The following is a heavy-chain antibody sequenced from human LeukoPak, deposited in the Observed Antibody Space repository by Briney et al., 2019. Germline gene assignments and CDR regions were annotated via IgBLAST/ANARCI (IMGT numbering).Heavy chain of an antibody. CDR3: ARDNSSGWSDFHYYGMDA. CDR2: ISSGGSPT. J-gene: IGHJ6*02. V-gene: IGHV3-48*01. CDR1: GFTFSSYS. Sequence: PGGSLRLSCAAAGFTFSSYSMNLVRQALGKGLEWISYISSGGSPTYYADSVKGRFVISRDSAKNSLYLRMNSLRAEDTAVYYCARDNSSGWSDFHYYGMDAWGQGTTVIVSS. D-gene: IGHD6-19*01.